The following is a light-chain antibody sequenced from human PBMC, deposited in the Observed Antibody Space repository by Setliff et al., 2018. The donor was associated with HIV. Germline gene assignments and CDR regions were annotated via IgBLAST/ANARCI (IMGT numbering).Light chain of an antibody. CDR1: QSVSSNY. CDR2: AAS. Sequence: IVLTQSPGTLSLSPGQRATLSCRASQSVSSNYLAWYQQIPGLAPRLLIYAASTRATGIPDRFSGSGSGTDFTLTISRLEPEDFAVYYCQQYGASRPYTFGQGTKVDIK. CDR3: QQYGASRPYT. J-gene: IGKJ2*01. V-gene: IGKV3-20*01.